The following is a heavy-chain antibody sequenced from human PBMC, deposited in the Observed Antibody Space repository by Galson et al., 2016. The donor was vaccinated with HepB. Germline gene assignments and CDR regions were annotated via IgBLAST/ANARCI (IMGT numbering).Heavy chain of an antibody. D-gene: IGHD2-21*02. CDR3: AKSPGWGLANSLDY. V-gene: IGHV3-9*01. Sequence: SLRLSCAASGFTFDDYAMHWIRQVPGKGLEWVSGISWNSGTIDFADSVKGRFTISRDNAKNSLFLQMNSLRPDDTGVYYCAKSPGWGLANSLDYWGQGTLVTVSS. J-gene: IGHJ4*02. CDR1: GFTFDDYA. CDR2: ISWNSGTI.